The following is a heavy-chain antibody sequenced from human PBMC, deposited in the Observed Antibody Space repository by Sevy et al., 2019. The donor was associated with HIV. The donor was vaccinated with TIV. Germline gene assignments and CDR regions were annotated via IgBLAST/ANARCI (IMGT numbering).Heavy chain of an antibody. CDR3: TWSGSEYAFDI. D-gene: IGHD3-3*01. CDR1: GFTFGDYA. J-gene: IGHJ3*02. CDR2: IRSKAYGGTT. Sequence: GGSLRLSCTASGFTFGDYAMSWVRQAPGKGLEWVGLIRSKAYGGTTEYAASVKGRFTISRDDSKSIAYLQMNSLKTEDTAVYYCTWSGSEYAFDIWGQGTMVTVSS. V-gene: IGHV3-49*04.